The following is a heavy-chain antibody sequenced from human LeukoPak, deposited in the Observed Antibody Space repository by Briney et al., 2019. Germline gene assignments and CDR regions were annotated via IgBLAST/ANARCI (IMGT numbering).Heavy chain of an antibody. J-gene: IGHJ3*02. CDR2: IYYSGST. V-gene: IGHV4-59*01. Sequence: PSETLSLTCTVSGGSISSYYWSWIRQPPGKGLEWIGYIYYSGSTNYNPSLKSRVTISVDTSKNQFSLKLSSVTAADTAVYYCARARLLWDAFDIWGQGTMVTVSS. CDR3: ARARLLWDAFDI. CDR1: GGSISSYY. D-gene: IGHD3-10*01.